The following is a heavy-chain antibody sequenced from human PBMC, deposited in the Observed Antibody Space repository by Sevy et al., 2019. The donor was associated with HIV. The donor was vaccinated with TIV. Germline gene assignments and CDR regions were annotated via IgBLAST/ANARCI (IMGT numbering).Heavy chain of an antibody. D-gene: IGHD6-19*01. Sequence: GGSRRLSCTASGFTFSNYEMNWVRQAPGKGLEWVSYINLSGSSTYYADSVKGRFTISRDNAKNSLYLQMNSLRAEDTAVYYCARDRQGITVAVTAIDYWGQGTLVTVSS. CDR3: ARDRQGITVAVTAIDY. CDR2: INLSGSST. V-gene: IGHV3-48*03. J-gene: IGHJ4*02. CDR1: GFTFSNYE.